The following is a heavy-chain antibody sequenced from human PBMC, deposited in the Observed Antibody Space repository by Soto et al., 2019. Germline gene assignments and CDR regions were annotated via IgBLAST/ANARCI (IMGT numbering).Heavy chain of an antibody. D-gene: IGHD2-21*02. Sequence: ASVKVSCKASGGTFSSYTIFWVRQAPGQGLEWVGRIIPILGIPNYAQKFQGRVTITADKSTSTAYMELSSLRSEDTALYYCARGGGIVVVTAPYDLWGQGTLVTVSS. V-gene: IGHV1-69*02. CDR1: GGTFSSYT. CDR2: IIPILGIP. CDR3: ARGGGIVVVTAPYDL. J-gene: IGHJ5*02.